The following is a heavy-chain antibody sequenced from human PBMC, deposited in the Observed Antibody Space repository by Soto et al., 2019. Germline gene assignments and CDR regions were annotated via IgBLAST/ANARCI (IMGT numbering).Heavy chain of an antibody. V-gene: IGHV3-30*18. D-gene: IGHD1-26*01. CDR2: ISYDGNTK. J-gene: IGHJ6*02. CDR1: GFPFSNYG. Sequence: QVQLVESGGGVVQPGRSLRLSCAASGFPFSNYGMHWVRQAPGKGLEWLAVISYDGNTKYYADSVKGRFTISRASSKNTVFLQMSSLREEDTAVYHCAKAKDYYVYYGMDVWGQGTTVTVSS. CDR3: AKAKDYYVYYGMDV.